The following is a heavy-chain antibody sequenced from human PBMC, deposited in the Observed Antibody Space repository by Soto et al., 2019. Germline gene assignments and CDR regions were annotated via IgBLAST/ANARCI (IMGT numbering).Heavy chain of an antibody. CDR2: IIPIFGTA. J-gene: IGHJ6*02. CDR3: AREAPKYYDFWSGYPPSQYGMDV. V-gene: IGHV1-69*13. D-gene: IGHD3-3*01. Sequence: SVKVSCKASGGTFSSYAISWVRQAPGQGLEWMGGIIPIFGTANYAQKFQGRVTITADESTSTAYMELSSLRSEDTAVYYCAREAPKYYDFWSGYPPSQYGMDVWGLGTTVTVSS. CDR1: GGTFSSYA.